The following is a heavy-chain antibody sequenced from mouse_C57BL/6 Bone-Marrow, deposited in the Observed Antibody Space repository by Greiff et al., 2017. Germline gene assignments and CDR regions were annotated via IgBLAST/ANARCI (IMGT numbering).Heavy chain of an antibody. V-gene: IGHV1-62-2*01. Sequence: QVQLQQSGAELVKPGASVKLSCKASGYTFTEYTIHWVKQRSGQGLEWIGWFYPGSGSITYNEKFKDKATLTADKSSSTVYMELSRLTSADSAVYFCARHAKEGIVTTPYDFDYWGQGTTLTGST. J-gene: IGHJ2*01. CDR3: ARHAKEGIVTTPYDFDY. CDR1: GYTFTEYT. CDR2: FYPGSGSI. D-gene: IGHD2-5*01.